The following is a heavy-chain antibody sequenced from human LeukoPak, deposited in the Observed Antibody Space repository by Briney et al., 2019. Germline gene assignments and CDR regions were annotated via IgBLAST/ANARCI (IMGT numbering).Heavy chain of an antibody. J-gene: IGHJ4*02. CDR2: INPNSGGT. V-gene: IGHV1-2*02. Sequence: ASVKVSCKASGYTFTGYYMHWVRQAPGQGLEWMGWINPNSGGTNYAQKFQGRVTMTRDTSISTAYMELSRLRSDDTAVYYCARDPGDSYGFSELGYWGQGTLVTVSS. CDR1: GYTFTGYY. D-gene: IGHD5-18*01. CDR3: ARDPGDSYGFSELGY.